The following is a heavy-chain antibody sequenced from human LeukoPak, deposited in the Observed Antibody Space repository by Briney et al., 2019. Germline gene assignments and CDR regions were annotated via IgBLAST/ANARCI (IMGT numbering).Heavy chain of an antibody. CDR1: GFTFSNAW. CDR2: IKSKTDGGTT. V-gene: IGHV3-15*01. D-gene: IGHD3-10*01. Sequence: GGSLRLSCAASGFTFSNAWMSWVRQAPGKGLEWVGRIKSKTDGGTTDYAPPVKGRFTISRDDSKNTLYLQMNSLKTEDTAVYYCTTDLGSPDAFDIWGQGTMVTVSS. CDR3: TTDLGSPDAFDI. J-gene: IGHJ3*02.